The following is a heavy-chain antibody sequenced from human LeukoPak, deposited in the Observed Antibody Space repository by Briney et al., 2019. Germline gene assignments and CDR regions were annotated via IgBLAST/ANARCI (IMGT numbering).Heavy chain of an antibody. D-gene: IGHD3-3*01. Sequence: KPSETLSLTCTVSGGSISSSSYYWGWIRQPPGKGLEWIGSIYYSGSTYYNPSLKSRVTISVDTSKNQFSLKLSSVTAADTAVYYCARGFGVVSNWFDPWGQGTLVTVSS. J-gene: IGHJ5*02. CDR2: IYYSGST. V-gene: IGHV4-39*07. CDR1: GGSISSSSYY. CDR3: ARGFGVVSNWFDP.